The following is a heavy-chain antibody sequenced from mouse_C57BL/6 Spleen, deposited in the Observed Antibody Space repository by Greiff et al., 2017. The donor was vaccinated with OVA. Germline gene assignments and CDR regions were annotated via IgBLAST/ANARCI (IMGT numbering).Heavy chain of an antibody. D-gene: IGHD3-1*01. Sequence: EVQLQQSGPELVKPGASVKISWKACGYSFTDYNMNWVKQSNGKSREWIGVINPNDGTTRYNQKFKGKATLTVDQSSSTAYMQLNSLTSEDSAFYYCAKREPAQPNSYAMHYWAQRTSATVSS. V-gene: IGHV1-39*01. J-gene: IGHJ4*01. CDR1: GYSFTDYN. CDR3: AKREPAQPNSYAMHY. CDR2: INPNDGTT.